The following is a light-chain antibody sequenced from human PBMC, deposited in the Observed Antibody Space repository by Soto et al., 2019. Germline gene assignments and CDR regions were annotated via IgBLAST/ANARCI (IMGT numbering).Light chain of an antibody. Sequence: EIVLTQSPATLSVSPGERATLSCRASQNILSNLAWYQQKPGQAPRLLIYGASSRATGIPDRFCGSGSGTDFTLTISRLEPEDFAVYYCQQYGSSRTWTFGQGTKVDIK. CDR2: GAS. V-gene: IGKV3-20*01. CDR1: QNILSN. J-gene: IGKJ1*01. CDR3: QQYGSSRTWT.